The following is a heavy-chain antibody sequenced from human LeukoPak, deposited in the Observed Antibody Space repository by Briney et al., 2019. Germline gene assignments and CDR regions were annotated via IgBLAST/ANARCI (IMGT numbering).Heavy chain of an antibody. J-gene: IGHJ5*02. CDR2: IYTSGST. Sequence: SETLSLTCAVYGGSFSGYYWSWIRQPAGKGLEWIGRIYTSGSTNYNPSLKSRVTISVDTSKNQFSLKLSSVTAADTAVYYCAREAWGTFDPWGQGTLVTVSS. CDR3: AREAWGTFDP. D-gene: IGHD3-16*01. V-gene: IGHV4-4*07. CDR1: GGSFSGYY.